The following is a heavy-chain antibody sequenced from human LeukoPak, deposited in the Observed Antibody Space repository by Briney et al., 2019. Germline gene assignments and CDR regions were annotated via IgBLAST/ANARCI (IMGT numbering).Heavy chain of an antibody. Sequence: SETLSLTCTVSGGSISSGSYYWSWIRQPAGKGLEWIGRIYTSGSTTYNSSLKSRVTISLDTSKNHFSLRLSSVTAADTAVYYCARNREVGATGYYFDYWGQGTLVTVSS. CDR3: ARNREVGATGYYFDY. V-gene: IGHV4-61*02. CDR1: GGSISSGSYY. J-gene: IGHJ4*02. D-gene: IGHD1-26*01. CDR2: IYTSGST.